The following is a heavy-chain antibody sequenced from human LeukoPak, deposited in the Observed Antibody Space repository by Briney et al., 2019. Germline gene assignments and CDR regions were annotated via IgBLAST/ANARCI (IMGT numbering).Heavy chain of an antibody. J-gene: IGHJ4*02. CDR3: AGSYEGYYFDY. D-gene: IGHD5-18*01. CDR1: GFTVSSNY. V-gene: IGHV3-53*01. CDR2: IYRGGSP. Sequence: GGSLILSCTASGFTVSSNYMSWVRQAPGKGLEWVSLIYRGGSPDYTDSVKGRFSISRDNSKNTLYLQMNSLRAEDTAVYYCAGSYEGYYFDYWGQGTLVTVSS.